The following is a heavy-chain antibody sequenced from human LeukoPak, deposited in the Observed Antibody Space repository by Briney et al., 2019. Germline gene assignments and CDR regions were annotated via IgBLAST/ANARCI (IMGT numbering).Heavy chain of an antibody. J-gene: IGHJ4*02. V-gene: IGHV3-53*05. Sequence: GGSLRLSCAASGFTVSTNYMSWVRQAPGKGLEWVSVIYSGGSTYYADSVKGRFTISRDNSKNSLYLEMNSLTTEDTGMYYCIKDVWKFGLDVRDTAFDYWGQGTLVTVSS. D-gene: IGHD1-1*01. CDR1: GFTVSTNY. CDR3: IKDVWKFGLDVRDTAFDY. CDR2: IYSGGST.